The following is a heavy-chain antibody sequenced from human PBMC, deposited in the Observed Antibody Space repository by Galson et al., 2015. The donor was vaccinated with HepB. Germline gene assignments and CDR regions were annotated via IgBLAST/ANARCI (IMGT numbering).Heavy chain of an antibody. Sequence: SLRLSCAVSGFTFSSYAMHWVRQAPDKGLEWVAVISYDGSNKSYADFVKGRFSISRDNPKNTLFLQMNSLRAEDTAVYYCARGTSFYCSGSSCYGESIDYWGQGTLVTVSS. J-gene: IGHJ4*02. CDR3: ARGTSFYCSGSSCYGESIDY. CDR2: ISYDGSNK. D-gene: IGHD2-2*01. CDR1: GFTFSSYA. V-gene: IGHV3-30-3*01.